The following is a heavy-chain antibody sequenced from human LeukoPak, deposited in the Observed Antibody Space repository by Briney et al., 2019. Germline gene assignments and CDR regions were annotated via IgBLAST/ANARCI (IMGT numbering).Heavy chain of an antibody. CDR1: GYSFTNYW. Sequence: GESLKISCKGSGYSFTNYWIGWVRQMPGEGLEWMGIIYPGDSDTRYSPSFEGQVTISADKSISTAYLQWSSLKAADTAMYYCARVGYSWQIDAFHIWGQGTMVTVSS. CDR2: IYPGDSDT. D-gene: IGHD5-18*01. CDR3: ARVGYSWQIDAFHI. V-gene: IGHV5-51*01. J-gene: IGHJ3*02.